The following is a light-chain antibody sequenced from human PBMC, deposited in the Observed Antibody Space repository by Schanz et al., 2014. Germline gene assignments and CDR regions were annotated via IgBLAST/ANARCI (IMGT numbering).Light chain of an antibody. V-gene: IGKV1-5*01. CDR2: DAS. Sequence: DIQMTQSPSTLSASVGDRVTITCRASQIISRWLAWYQQKPGKTPKLLIYDASTLKSGVPSRFSGSGSGTEFTLTISSLQPDDFATYYCQQYHNFSRTFGQGTKVEIK. CDR3: QQYHNFSRT. J-gene: IGKJ1*01. CDR1: QIISRW.